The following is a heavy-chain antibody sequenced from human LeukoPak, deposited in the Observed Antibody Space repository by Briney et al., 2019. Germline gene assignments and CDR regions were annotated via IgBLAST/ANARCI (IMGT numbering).Heavy chain of an antibody. D-gene: IGHD2-2*02. V-gene: IGHV1-69*04. CDR1: GGTFSSYA. CDR3: ARSYCSSTSCYTYYYYGMDV. Sequence: SVKVSCKASGGTFSSYAISWVRQAPGQGLEWMGRIIPILGIANYAQKFQGRVTITADKSTSTAYMELSSLRSEDTAVYYCARSYCSSTSCYTYYYYGMDVWGQGTTVTVSS. CDR2: IIPILGIA. J-gene: IGHJ6*02.